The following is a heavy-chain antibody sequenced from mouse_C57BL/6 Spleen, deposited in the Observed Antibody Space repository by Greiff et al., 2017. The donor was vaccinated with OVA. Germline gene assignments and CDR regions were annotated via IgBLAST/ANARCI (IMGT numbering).Heavy chain of an antibody. V-gene: IGHV1-9*01. D-gene: IGHD1-1*01. Sequence: QVQLQQSGAELMKPGASVKLSCKATGYTFTGYWIEWVKQRPGHGLEWIGEILPGSGSTNYNEKFKGKATFTADTSSNTAYMQLSSLTTEDSAIYYCARGIFITTVVATSMDYWGQGTSVTVSS. CDR2: ILPGSGST. J-gene: IGHJ4*01. CDR1: GYTFTGYW. CDR3: ARGIFITTVVATSMDY.